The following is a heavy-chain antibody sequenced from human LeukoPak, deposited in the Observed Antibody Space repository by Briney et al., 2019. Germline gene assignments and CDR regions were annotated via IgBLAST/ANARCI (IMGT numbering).Heavy chain of an antibody. V-gene: IGHV3-23*01. CDR3: AKDRNYDILTGYPLYYFDY. Sequence: GGSLRLSCAASGFTFDDYAIHWVRQAPGKGLEWVSGISGSGGSISDADSVKGRFTISRDNSQNTLYLQMNSLRAEDTAVYYCAKDRNYDILTGYPLYYFDYWGQGTLVTVSS. J-gene: IGHJ4*02. CDR1: GFTFDDYA. CDR2: ISGSGGSI. D-gene: IGHD3-9*01.